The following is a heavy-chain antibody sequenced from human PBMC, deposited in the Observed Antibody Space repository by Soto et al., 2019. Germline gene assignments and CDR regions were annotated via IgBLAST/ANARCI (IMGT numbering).Heavy chain of an antibody. D-gene: IGHD3-10*01. CDR3: ARGCITMVRGVIITWFDP. Sequence: QVQLVQSGAEVKKPGASVKVSCKASGYTFTGYYMHWVRQAPGQGLEWMGWINPNSGGTNYAQKFQGRVTMPRDTSISPAYMELSRLRSDDTAVYYCARGCITMVRGVIITWFDPWGQGTLVTVSS. CDR2: INPNSGGT. V-gene: IGHV1-2*02. CDR1: GYTFTGYY. J-gene: IGHJ5*02.